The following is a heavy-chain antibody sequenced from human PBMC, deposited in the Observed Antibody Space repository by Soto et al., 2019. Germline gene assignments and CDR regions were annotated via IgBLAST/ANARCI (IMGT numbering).Heavy chain of an antibody. CDR1: GGSISSYY. CDR2: IYYSGST. CDR3: AILHGEYYYGSGSYYYYGMDV. J-gene: IGHJ6*02. V-gene: IGHV4-59*01. D-gene: IGHD3-10*01. Sequence: SETLSLTCTVSGGSISSYYWSWIRQPPGKGLEWIGYIYYSGSTNYNPSLKSRVTISVDTSKNQFSLKLSSVTAADTAVYYCAILHGEYYYGSGSYYYYGMDVWGQGTTVTVSS.